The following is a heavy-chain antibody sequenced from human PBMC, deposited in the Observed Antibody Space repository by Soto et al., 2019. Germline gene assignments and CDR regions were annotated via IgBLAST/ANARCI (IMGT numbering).Heavy chain of an antibody. CDR1: GFTFRNAW. D-gene: IGHD1-26*01. CDR2: IKSISDGGTT. CDR3: TTDAAIV. J-gene: IGHJ4*02. V-gene: IGHV3-15*01. Sequence: GGTLRVSCAASGFTFRNAWMSWVRQAPGKGLEWVGRIKSISDGGTTDYAAPVKGRFTISRDDSKNTLYLQMNSLKTEDTAVYFCTTDAAIVWGQGTLVTVSS.